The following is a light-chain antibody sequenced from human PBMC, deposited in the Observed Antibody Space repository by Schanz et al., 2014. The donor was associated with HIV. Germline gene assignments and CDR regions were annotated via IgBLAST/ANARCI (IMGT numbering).Light chain of an antibody. CDR3: SSHTTSSTLV. CDR2: DVN. Sequence: QSALTQPASVSGSPGQSISISCTGTSGDVGSYNYVSWYQQHPGKAPKLMIYDVNNRPSGVSNRFSGSKSGNTASLTISGLQAEDEADYFCSSHTTSSTLVFGGGTKLTVL. J-gene: IGLJ2*01. CDR1: SGDVGSYNY. V-gene: IGLV2-14*03.